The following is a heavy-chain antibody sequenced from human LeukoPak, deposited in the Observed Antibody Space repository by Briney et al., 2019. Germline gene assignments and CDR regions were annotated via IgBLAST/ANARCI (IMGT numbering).Heavy chain of an antibody. CDR3: ARRCDYDSSGYYSHDAFDI. J-gene: IGHJ3*02. D-gene: IGHD3-22*01. CDR2: ISSSSSYI. V-gene: IGHV3-21*01. CDR1: GFTFSSYS. Sequence: GGSLRLSCAASGFTFSSYSMNWVRQAPGKGLEWVSSISSSSSYIYYADSVKGRFTISRDNAKNSLYLQMNGLRAEDTAVYYCARRCDYDSSGYYSHDAFDIWGQGTMVTVSS.